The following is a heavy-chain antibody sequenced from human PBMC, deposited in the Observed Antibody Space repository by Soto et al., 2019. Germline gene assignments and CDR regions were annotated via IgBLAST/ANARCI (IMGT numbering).Heavy chain of an antibody. CDR3: STGPIGRISSVPFHYYYGLDY. J-gene: IGHJ6*02. V-gene: IGHV3-15*01. D-gene: IGHD6-6*01. CDR1: EFTFSQAW. Sequence: GGSLRLSCEASEFTFSQAWMSWVRQAPGRRLEWIGLIKRRTDGGATDYAAPVKGRFTISRGDSANRLYLHMNSLKIEDTGVYYCSTGPIGRISSVPFHYYYGLDYWGQGTTVTVSS. CDR2: IKRRTDGGAT.